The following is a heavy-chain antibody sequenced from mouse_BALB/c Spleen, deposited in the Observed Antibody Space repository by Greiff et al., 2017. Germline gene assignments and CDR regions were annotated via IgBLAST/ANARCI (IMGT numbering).Heavy chain of an antibody. Sequence: QVQLQQPGAELVKPGAPVKLSCKASGYTFTSYWMNWVKQRPGRGLEWIGRIDPSDSETHYNQKFKDKATLTVDKSSSTAYIQLSSLTSEDSAVYYCTRMVTPGYFDVWGAGTTVTVSS. CDR3: TRMVTPGYFDV. J-gene: IGHJ1*01. D-gene: IGHD2-3*01. V-gene: IGHV1-69*02. CDR2: IDPSDSET. CDR1: GYTFTSYW.